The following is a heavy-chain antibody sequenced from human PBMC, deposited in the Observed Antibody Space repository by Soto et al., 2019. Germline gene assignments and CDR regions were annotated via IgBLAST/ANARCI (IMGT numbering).Heavy chain of an antibody. CDR2: IKSKTDGGTT. V-gene: IGHV3-15*07. D-gene: IGHD3-9*01. CDR3: TTLRYFDWLLSYYYGMDV. J-gene: IGHJ6*02. CDR1: GFTFSNAW. Sequence: EVQLVESGGGLVKPGGSLRLSCAASGFTFSNAWMNWVRQAPGKGLEWVGRIKSKTDGGTTDYAAPVKGRFTISRDDSKNTLYLQMNSLKTEDTAVYYCTTLRYFDWLLSYYYGMDVWGQGTTVTVSS.